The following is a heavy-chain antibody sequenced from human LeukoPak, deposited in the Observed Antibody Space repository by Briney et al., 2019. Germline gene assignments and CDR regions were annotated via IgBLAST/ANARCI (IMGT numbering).Heavy chain of an antibody. D-gene: IGHD3-10*01. V-gene: IGHV1-2*02. CDR1: GYTFTAHY. J-gene: IGHJ2*01. CDR2: IDPNSGGT. Sequence: ASLKVSCRASGYTFTAHYIHWVRQAPGQGRECLAWIDPNSGGTNYAQKFLGSVTMTGDTSINTAFMEISRLRSDDTAIYYCARGRGTTMVRGVITNYFDLWGRGSLVTVSS. CDR3: ARGRGTTMVRGVITNYFDL.